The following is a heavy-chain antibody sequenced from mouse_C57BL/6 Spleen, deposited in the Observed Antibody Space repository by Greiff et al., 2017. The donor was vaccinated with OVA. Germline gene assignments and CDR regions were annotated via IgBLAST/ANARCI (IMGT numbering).Heavy chain of an antibody. CDR1: GFSLTSYG. V-gene: IGHV2-2*01. CDR3: AREDLLDV. Sequence: VQGVESGPGLVQPSQSLSITCTVSGFSLTSYGVHWVRQSPGKGLEWLGVIWSGGSTDYNAAFISRLSISKDNSKSQVFFKMNSLQADDTAIYYCAREDLLDVWGTGTTVTVSS. J-gene: IGHJ1*03. D-gene: IGHD2-1*01. CDR2: IWSGGST.